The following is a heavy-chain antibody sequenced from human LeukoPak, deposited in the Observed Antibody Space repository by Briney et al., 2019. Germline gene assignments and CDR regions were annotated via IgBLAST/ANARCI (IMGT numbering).Heavy chain of an antibody. V-gene: IGHV5-51*01. CDR2: IYPGDSDT. CDR1: GCCFTSYW. J-gene: IGHJ4*02. CDR3: ARHTDSSGWHFDY. Sequence: GESLQISSKASGCCFTSYWIGCWRRMPGKGLEWMGIIYPGDSDTRYSPSFRGQVTISADKSISTAYLQWSSLKASDTAMYYCARHTDSSGWHFDYWGQGTLVTVSS. D-gene: IGHD6-19*01.